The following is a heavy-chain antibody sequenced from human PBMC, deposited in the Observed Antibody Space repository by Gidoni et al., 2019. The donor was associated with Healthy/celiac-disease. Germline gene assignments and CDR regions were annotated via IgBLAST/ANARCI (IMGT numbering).Heavy chain of an antibody. Sequence: QVLLQQWGAGLLKPSETLSLTCAVYGGSFSGYYWSWIRQPPGKGLEWSGEINHSGSTNYNPSLKSRVTISVDTSKNQFSLKLSSVTAADTAVYYCARGGSEQQLVPNFFDYWGQGTLVTVSS. D-gene: IGHD6-13*01. CDR1: GGSFSGYY. CDR3: ARGGSEQQLVPNFFDY. V-gene: IGHV4-34*01. J-gene: IGHJ4*02. CDR2: INHSGST.